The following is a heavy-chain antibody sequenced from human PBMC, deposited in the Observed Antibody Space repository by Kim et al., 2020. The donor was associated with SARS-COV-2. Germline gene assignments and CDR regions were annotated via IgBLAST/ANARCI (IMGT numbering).Heavy chain of an antibody. CDR1: GFTFSSYW. V-gene: IGHV3-7*04. CDR2: IRQDGSEK. Sequence: GGSLRLSCAASGFTFSSYWMSWVRQAPGKGLEWVANIRQDGSEKYYVDSVKGRFTISRDNAKNSLYLQMNSLRAEDTAVYYCARGTVGGQIAAPGTGYYYEDAMEVWGQVTTVTVSS. CDR3: ARGTVGGQIAAPGTGYYYEDAMEV. J-gene: IGHJ6*02. D-gene: IGHD6-13*01.